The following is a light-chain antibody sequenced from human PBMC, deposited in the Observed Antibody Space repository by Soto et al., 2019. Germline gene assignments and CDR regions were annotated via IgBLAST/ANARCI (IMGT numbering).Light chain of an antibody. CDR1: QSISSTY. CDR3: QQYANSVYT. V-gene: IGKV3-20*01. J-gene: IGKJ2*01. Sequence: EIVLTQSPGTLSLSPGERATLSCRASQSISSTYLAWYQQRPGQAPRLLIYGASSRATGIPDRFSGSGSGTDFTLTVSRLEPEDFAVYYCQQYANSVYTFGQGTTLEIK. CDR2: GAS.